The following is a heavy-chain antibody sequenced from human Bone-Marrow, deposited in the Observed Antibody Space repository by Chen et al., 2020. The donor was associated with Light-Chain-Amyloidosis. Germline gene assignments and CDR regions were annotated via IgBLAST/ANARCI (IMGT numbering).Heavy chain of an antibody. CDR3: AKDGLTPDTMSGYFDL. V-gene: IGHV4-39*07. Sequence: QLQLQESGPGLVRPSETLSLTCTVAGGSISSSTFYWGWIRQAPGKGLEWIGSIWHTGNTHYRSSLKSRVTISVDTSKHEFSLTMTSVTAADTAIYYYAKDGLTPDTMSGYFDLWSRGTLVTVSS. CDR2: IWHTGNT. J-gene: IGHJ2*01. D-gene: IGHD3-10*02. CDR1: GGSISSSTFY.